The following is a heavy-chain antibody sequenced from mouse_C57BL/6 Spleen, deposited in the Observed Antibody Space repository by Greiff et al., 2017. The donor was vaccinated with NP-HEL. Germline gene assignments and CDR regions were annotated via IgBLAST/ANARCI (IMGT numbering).Heavy chain of an antibody. J-gene: IGHJ2*01. D-gene: IGHD1-1*01. V-gene: IGHV1-82*01. CDR2: IYPGDGDT. CDR1: GYAFSSSW. Sequence: QVQLKESGPELVKPGASVKISCKASGYAFSSSWMNWVKQRPGKGLEWIGRIYPGDGDTNYNGKFKGKATLTADKSSSTAYMQLSSLTSEDSAVYFCARSDYYGGSLDYWGQGTTLTVSS. CDR3: ARSDYYGGSLDY.